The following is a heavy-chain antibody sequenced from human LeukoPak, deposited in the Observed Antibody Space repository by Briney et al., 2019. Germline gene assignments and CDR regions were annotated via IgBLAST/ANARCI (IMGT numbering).Heavy chain of an antibody. CDR2: INPNSGGT. CDR3: ARDRLRFLPWDWFDP. Sequence: ASVKVSCKASGYTFTGYYMHWVRQAPGQGLEWMGWINPNSGGTNYAQKFQGRVTMTTDTSTSTAYMELRSLRSDDTAVYYCARDRLRFLPWDWFDPWGQGTLVTVSS. D-gene: IGHD3-3*01. V-gene: IGHV1-2*02. CDR1: GYTFTGYY. J-gene: IGHJ5*02.